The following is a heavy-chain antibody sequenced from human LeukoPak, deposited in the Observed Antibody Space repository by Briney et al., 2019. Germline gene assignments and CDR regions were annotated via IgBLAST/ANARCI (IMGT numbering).Heavy chain of an antibody. CDR1: GGSTSSYY. CDR2: FHYSGST. CDR3: ARGTPTVTYFDY. Sequence: PSETLSLTCTVSGGSTSSYYWSWIRQPPGKGLEWIGYFHYSGSTNYNPSLKSRVTISVDTSKNLFSLKLSSVTAADTAVYYCARGTPTVTYFDYWGQGTLVTVSS. J-gene: IGHJ4*02. V-gene: IGHV4-59*01. D-gene: IGHD4-17*01.